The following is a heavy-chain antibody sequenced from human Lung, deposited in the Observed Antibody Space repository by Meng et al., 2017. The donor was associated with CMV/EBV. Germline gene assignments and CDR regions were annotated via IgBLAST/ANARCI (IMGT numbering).Heavy chain of an antibody. J-gene: IGHJ4*02. CDR2: IYWDDDK. CDR1: GFSLSTSGVG. CDR3: AHRHRLRDFDY. Sequence: QITLKESGPSRVKPTKTLTLTCTFSGFSLSTSGVGVGRIRQPPGKALEWLALIYWDDDKRYSPSQKNRLTITKDTSKNQVVLTLTNIDPVDTATYYCAHRHRLRDFDYWGQGTLVTVSS. V-gene: IGHV2-5*02. D-gene: IGHD4-17*01.